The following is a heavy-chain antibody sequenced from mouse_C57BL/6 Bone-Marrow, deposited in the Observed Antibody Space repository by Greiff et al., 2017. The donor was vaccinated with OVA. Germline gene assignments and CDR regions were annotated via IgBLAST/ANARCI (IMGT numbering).Heavy chain of an antibody. CDR2: INPSSGYT. CDR3: ARHYGRSVYDFDY. V-gene: IGHV1-4*01. J-gene: IGHJ2*01. D-gene: IGHD2-1*01. CDR1: GYTFTSYT. Sequence: QVQLQQSGAELARPGASVKMSCKASGYTFTSYTMHWVKQRPGQGLEWIGYINPSSGYTKYNQKFKDKATLTADKSSSPAYMQLSSLRSEDAEVDNSARHYGRSVYDFDYGGQGTTLTVSS.